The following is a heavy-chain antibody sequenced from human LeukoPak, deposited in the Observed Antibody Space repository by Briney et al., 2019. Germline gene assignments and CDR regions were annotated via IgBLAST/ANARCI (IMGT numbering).Heavy chain of an antibody. J-gene: IGHJ4*02. CDR3: ARDRNSNLRLGF. Sequence: SETLSLTCAVSGGAINSSNWWSWVRQPPGKGLEWIGQIFHSGSANYNPSLKSRVTMSVDKSNNQFSLRLSSVTAADTAVYYCARDRNSNLRLGFWGQGALVTVSS. D-gene: IGHD5-12*01. CDR2: IFHSGSA. V-gene: IGHV4-4*02. CDR1: GGAINSSNW.